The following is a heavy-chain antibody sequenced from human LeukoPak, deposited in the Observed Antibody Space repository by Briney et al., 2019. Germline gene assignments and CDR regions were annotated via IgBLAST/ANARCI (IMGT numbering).Heavy chain of an antibody. Sequence: KSGGSLRLPCAASGFTFSSYSMNWVRQAPGKGLEWVSSISSSSSYIYYADSVKGRFTISRDNAKNSLYLQMNSLRAEDTAVYYCARDRYSYGSGFDYWGRGTLVTVSS. CDR2: ISSSSSYI. D-gene: IGHD5-18*01. J-gene: IGHJ4*02. CDR3: ARDRYSYGSGFDY. V-gene: IGHV3-21*01. CDR1: GFTFSSYS.